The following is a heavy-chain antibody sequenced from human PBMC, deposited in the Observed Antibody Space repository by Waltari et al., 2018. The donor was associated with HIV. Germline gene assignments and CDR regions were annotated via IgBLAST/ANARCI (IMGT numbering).Heavy chain of an antibody. V-gene: IGHV3-21*01. J-gene: IGHJ4*02. CDR3: ARDSGPYYYDSSGYASFDY. CDR1: GFTFSRYR. D-gene: IGHD3-22*01. Sequence: EVQLVESGGGLVKPGGSLRLSCAASGFTFSRYRMNWVSQAPGKGLEWVSSISSSSSYIYYADSVKGRFTISRDNAKNSLYLQMNSLRAEDTAVYYCARDSGPYYYDSSGYASFDYWGQGTLVTVSS. CDR2: ISSSSSYI.